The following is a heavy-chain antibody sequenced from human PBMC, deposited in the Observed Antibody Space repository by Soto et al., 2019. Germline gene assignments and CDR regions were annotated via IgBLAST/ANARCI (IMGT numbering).Heavy chain of an antibody. CDR3: GNPGAFYGMDV. Sequence: PGGSLRLSCAASGFTFRSYAMNWVRQAPGKGLEWVSRISGNGGDTNYADSVKGRFTISRDNSKNTLYMQMNSLRAEDTAVYYCGNPGAFYGMDVWGQGSTVTVSS. V-gene: IGHV3-23*01. CDR1: GFTFRSYA. J-gene: IGHJ6*02. CDR2: ISGNGGDT.